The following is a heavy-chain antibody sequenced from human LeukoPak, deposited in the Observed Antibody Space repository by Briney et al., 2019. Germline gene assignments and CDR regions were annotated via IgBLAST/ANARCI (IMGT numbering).Heavy chain of an antibody. CDR1: GFTFDDYT. J-gene: IGHJ4*02. Sequence: PGGSLRLSCAASGFTFDDYTMHWVRQAPGKGLEWVSLVSWDGSDTHYADSVRGRFTISRDNSENSLYLQMNSLRAEDTAFYYCAKDGGIYSSSPPDYWGQGTQVTVSS. CDR2: VSWDGSDT. CDR3: AKDGGIYSSSPPDY. V-gene: IGHV3-43D*03. D-gene: IGHD6-6*01.